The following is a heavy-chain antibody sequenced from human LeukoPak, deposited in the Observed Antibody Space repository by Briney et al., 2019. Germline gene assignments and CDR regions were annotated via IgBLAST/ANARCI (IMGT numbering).Heavy chain of an antibody. D-gene: IGHD3-16*02. CDR3: ARGLITFGGVIVPFDY. J-gene: IGHJ4*02. CDR2: FDPEDGET. CDR1: GYALTELS. V-gene: IGHV1-24*01. Sequence: ASVKVSCKVSGYALTELSMHWVRQAPGKGLEWMGGFDPEDGETIYAQKFQGRVTMTEDTSTDTAYMELSSLRSEDTAVYYCARGLITFGGVIVPFDYWGQGTLVTVSS.